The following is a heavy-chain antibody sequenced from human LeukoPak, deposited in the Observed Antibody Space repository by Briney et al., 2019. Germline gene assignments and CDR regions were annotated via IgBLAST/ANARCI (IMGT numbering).Heavy chain of an antibody. V-gene: IGHV1-8*01. CDR2: MNPNSGNI. CDR3: ARALSWTTESYYYMDV. CDR1: GYTFTSYD. Sequence: ASVKVSCKASGYTFTSYDINWVRQATGQGLEWMGWMNPNSGNIGYAQKFQGRVTMTKNTSITTAYMELSSLASEDTAVYYCARALSWTTESYYYMDVWGKGTTVTVSS. D-gene: IGHD3/OR15-3a*01. J-gene: IGHJ6*03.